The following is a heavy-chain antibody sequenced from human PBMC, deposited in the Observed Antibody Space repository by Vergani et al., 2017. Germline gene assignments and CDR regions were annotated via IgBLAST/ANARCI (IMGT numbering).Heavy chain of an antibody. CDR1: GFTASINY. J-gene: IGHJ4*02. Sequence: EVQRVETGGGLIQLGGSLRLPCAASGFTASINYMSWVRQAPGKGLEWVSVIYSGGSTYYADSVKGRFTISRDNSKNTLYLQMNSLRAEATAVYYCARARRCSSTSCFYFDYWGQGTLVTVSS. CDR3: ARARRCSSTSCFYFDY. D-gene: IGHD2-2*01. V-gene: IGHV3-53*02. CDR2: IYSGGST.